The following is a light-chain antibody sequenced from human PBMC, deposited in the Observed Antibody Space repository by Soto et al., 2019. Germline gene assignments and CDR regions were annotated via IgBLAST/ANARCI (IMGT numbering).Light chain of an antibody. Sequence: EIGLTQSAATLSLSPGERATLSCRASQSVSSYLAWYQQKPGQAPRLLIYDASNRATGIPARFSGSGSGTDFTLTISSLEPEDFAVYYCQQRSNWPPMVTFGQGTRLEI. CDR2: DAS. CDR1: QSVSSY. CDR3: QQRSNWPPMVT. J-gene: IGKJ5*01. V-gene: IGKV3-11*01.